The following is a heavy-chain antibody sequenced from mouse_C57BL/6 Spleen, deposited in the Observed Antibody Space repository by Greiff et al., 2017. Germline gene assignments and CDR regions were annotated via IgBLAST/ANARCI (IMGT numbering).Heavy chain of an antibody. CDR1: GYAFSSSW. J-gene: IGHJ3*01. CDR2: IYPGDGDT. D-gene: IGHD2-5*01. V-gene: IGHV1-82*01. Sequence: QVQLQQSGPELVKPGASVKISCKASGYAFSSSWMNWVTQRPGKGLEWIGRIYPGDGDTNYNGKFKGKATLTADKSSSTAYMQLSSLTSEDSAVYFCARPAYYSNYSFAYWGQGTLVTVSA. CDR3: ARPAYYSNYSFAY.